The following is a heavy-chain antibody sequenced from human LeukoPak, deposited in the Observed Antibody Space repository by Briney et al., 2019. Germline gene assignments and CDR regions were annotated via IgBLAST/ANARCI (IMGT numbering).Heavy chain of an antibody. CDR1: GFTFSSYA. D-gene: IGHD3-10*01. Sequence: PGGSLRLSCAASGFTFSSYAMHWVRQAPGKGLEWVAVISYDGSNKYYADSVKGRFTISRDNSKNTLYLQMNSLRPEDTAVYFCARGSTVRGPIDYWGQGTLVTVSS. CDR2: ISYDGSNK. V-gene: IGHV3-30*04. J-gene: IGHJ4*02. CDR3: ARGSTVRGPIDY.